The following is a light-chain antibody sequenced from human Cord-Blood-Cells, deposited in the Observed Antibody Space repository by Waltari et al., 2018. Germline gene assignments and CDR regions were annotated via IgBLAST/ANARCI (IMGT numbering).Light chain of an antibody. CDR1: SSDVGSYNL. J-gene: IGLJ3*02. Sequence: QPALTQPASVSGSPGQSITISCTGTSSDVGSYNLASWYQQHPGKAPKLMIYEGSKRPSGVSNRFSGSKSGNTASLTISGLQAEDEADYYCCSYAGSSTLVFGGGTKLTVL. CDR2: EGS. CDR3: CSYAGSSTLV. V-gene: IGLV2-23*01.